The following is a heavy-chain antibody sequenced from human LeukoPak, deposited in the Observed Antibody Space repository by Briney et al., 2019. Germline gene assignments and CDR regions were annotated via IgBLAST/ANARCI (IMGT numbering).Heavy chain of an antibody. D-gene: IGHD4-11*01. V-gene: IGHV4-59*01. CDR2: IYYTGST. CDR1: GGSISSYY. Sequence: SETLSLTCTVSGGSISSYYWSWIRQPPGKGLEWIGYIYYTGSTNYNPSLKSRVTISVDTSKNQFSLKLSSVTAADTAVYYCARDAVTVNSYYFDYWGQGTLVTVSS. CDR3: ARDAVTVNSYYFDY. J-gene: IGHJ4*02.